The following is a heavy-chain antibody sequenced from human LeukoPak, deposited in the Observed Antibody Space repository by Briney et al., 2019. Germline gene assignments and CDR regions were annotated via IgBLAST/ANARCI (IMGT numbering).Heavy chain of an antibody. Sequence: SGGSLRLSCTASGFTFGDYAMSWVRQAPGKGLECVGFIRSKAYGGTTEYAASVKGRFTISRDDSKSIAYLQMNGLKTDDTAVYYCTGLKGTGWPIDYWGQGTLVTVSS. D-gene: IGHD6-19*01. CDR3: TGLKGTGWPIDY. J-gene: IGHJ4*02. V-gene: IGHV3-49*04. CDR1: GFTFGDYA. CDR2: IRSKAYGGTT.